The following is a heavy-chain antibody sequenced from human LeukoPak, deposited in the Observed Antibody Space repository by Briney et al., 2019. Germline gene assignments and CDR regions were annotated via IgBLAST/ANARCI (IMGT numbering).Heavy chain of an antibody. Sequence: ASVEVSCKASGGTFSSYTISWVRQAPGQGLEWMGRIIPILGIANYAQKFQGRVTITADKSTSTAYMELSSLRSEDTAVYYCARQIVGATTPLDYWGQGTLVTVSS. CDR1: GGTFSSYT. J-gene: IGHJ4*02. V-gene: IGHV1-69*02. CDR2: IIPILGIA. CDR3: ARQIVGATTPLDY. D-gene: IGHD1-26*01.